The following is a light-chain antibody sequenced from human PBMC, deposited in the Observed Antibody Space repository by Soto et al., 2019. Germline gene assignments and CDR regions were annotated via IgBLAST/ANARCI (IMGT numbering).Light chain of an antibody. CDR2: GAS. CDR3: QQYGGSPPYT. Sequence: IVLTQSPGTLSLSPGERATLSCRASQSVSSSYLAWYQQKPGQAPRLLIYGASSRATGIPDRFSGGGSGTDFPLPIRRLEPEDFAVYYCQQYGGSPPYTFGPGTKLEIK. CDR1: QSVSSSY. V-gene: IGKV3-20*01. J-gene: IGKJ2*01.